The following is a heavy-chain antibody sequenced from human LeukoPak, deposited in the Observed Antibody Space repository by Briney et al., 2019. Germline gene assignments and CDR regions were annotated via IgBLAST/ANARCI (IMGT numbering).Heavy chain of an antibody. CDR3: AKNYYYASGSCSYFDY. CDR2: IYPGDSDT. D-gene: IGHD3-10*01. J-gene: IGHJ4*02. CDR1: GYSFNNYW. V-gene: IGHV5-51*01. Sequence: GESLKISCKGSGYSFNNYWIGWVRQMPGKGLEWMGIIYPGDSDTRYSPSFQGQVTISADKSISTAYLQWSSLKASDTAMYYCAKNYYYASGSCSYFDYWGQGTLVTVSS.